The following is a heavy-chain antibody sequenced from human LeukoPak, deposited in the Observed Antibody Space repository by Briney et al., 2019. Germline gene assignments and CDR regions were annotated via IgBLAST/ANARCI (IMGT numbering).Heavy chain of an antibody. Sequence: GGSLRLSCADSGFTSSSYGMHWVRQAPGRGREWVAVISYDGSNKYYTDSVKGRFTISRDTSKNTLYLQMNSLRAEDTAVYYCAKDYYDSSGYHLPSYWGQGTLVTVPS. V-gene: IGHV3-30*18. CDR1: GFTSSSYG. CDR3: AKDYYDSSGYHLPSY. J-gene: IGHJ4*02. CDR2: ISYDGSNK. D-gene: IGHD3-22*01.